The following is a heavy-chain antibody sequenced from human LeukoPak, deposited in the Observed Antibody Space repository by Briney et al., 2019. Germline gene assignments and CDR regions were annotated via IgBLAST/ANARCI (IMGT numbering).Heavy chain of an antibody. CDR2: ISGSGGST. CDR1: GFTFSSYG. J-gene: IGHJ3*02. CDR3: AKAVGATLHDASDI. D-gene: IGHD1-26*01. Sequence: GGSLRLSCAGSGFTFSSYGMSWVRQAPGKGLEWVSAISGSGGSTYYADSVKGRFTISRDNSENTLYLQMNSLRAEDTAVYYCAKAVGATLHDASDIWGQGTMVTVSS. V-gene: IGHV3-23*01.